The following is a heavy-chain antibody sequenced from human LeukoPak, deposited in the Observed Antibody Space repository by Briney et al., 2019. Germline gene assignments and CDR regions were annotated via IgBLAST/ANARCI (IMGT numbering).Heavy chain of an antibody. V-gene: IGHV3-23*01. CDR3: AREVGSYYGMDV. J-gene: IGHJ6*02. CDR2: ISGSGIST. D-gene: IGHD1-1*01. CDR1: GFTFSNYA. Sequence: PGGSLRLSCAASGFTFSNYAMSWVRQAPGKGLEWVSTISGSGISTYYADSVKGRFTISRDNSKNTLYLQMNSLRAEDTAVYYCAREVGSYYGMDVWGQGTTVTVSS.